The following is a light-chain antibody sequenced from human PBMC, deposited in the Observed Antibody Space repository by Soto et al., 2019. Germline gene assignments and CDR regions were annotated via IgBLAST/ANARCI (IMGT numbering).Light chain of an antibody. J-gene: IGLJ2*01. CDR2: VNS. V-gene: IGLV1-40*01. CDR1: SCNIGAGYD. CDR3: QSYDSSLSVV. Sequence: QSALTQPPSVSGAPGQRVTISCTGSSCNIGAGYDVHWYQQLPGTAPKLLIYVNSNRPSGVPDRFSGSKSGTSASLAITGLQAEDEADYYCQSYDSSLSVVFGGGTKLTVL.